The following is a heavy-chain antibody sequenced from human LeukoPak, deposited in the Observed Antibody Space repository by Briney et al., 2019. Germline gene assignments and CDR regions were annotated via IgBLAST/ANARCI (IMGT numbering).Heavy chain of an antibody. CDR2: IYPGDSDT. Sequence: GESLKISCKGSGYRFTSYWIGWVRQMPGKGLEWMGIIYPGDSDTRYSPSFQGQVTISADKSISTAYLQWSSLKASDTAMYYCARQRSRNRYYYFYLDVWGKGTTVTVSS. J-gene: IGHJ6*03. CDR1: GYRFTSYW. CDR3: ARQRSRNRYYYFYLDV. D-gene: IGHD6-13*01. V-gene: IGHV5-51*01.